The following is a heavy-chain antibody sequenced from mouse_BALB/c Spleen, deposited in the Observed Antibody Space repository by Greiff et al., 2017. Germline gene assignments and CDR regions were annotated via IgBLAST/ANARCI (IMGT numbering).Heavy chain of an antibody. Sequence: VQLQQSGAELVRPGASVTLSCKASGYTFTDYEMHWVKQTPVHGLEWIGAIDPETGGTAYNQKFKGKATLTADKSSSTAYMELRSLTSEDSAVYYCTRSRGAYWGQGTLVTVSA. CDR3: TRSRGAY. J-gene: IGHJ3*01. CDR1: GYTFTDYE. CDR2: IDPETGGT. V-gene: IGHV1-15*01.